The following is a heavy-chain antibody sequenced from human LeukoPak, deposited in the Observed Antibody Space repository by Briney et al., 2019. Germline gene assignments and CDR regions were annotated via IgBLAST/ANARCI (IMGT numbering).Heavy chain of an antibody. CDR1: GFTFSRYA. CDR2: ISGSGDST. D-gene: IGHD6-19*01. CDR3: AKRAVAGTGRGFDI. V-gene: IGHV3-23*01. Sequence: GGSLRLSCAASGFTFSRYAMNWVRQAPGKGLEWVSLISGSGDSTDYADSVKGRFTISRDNSKNTLYLQINSLRADDTAVYYCAKRAVAGTGRGFDIWGQGTSVTVSS. J-gene: IGHJ3*02.